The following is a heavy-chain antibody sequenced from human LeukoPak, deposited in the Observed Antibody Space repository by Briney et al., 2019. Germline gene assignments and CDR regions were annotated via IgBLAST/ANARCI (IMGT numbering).Heavy chain of an antibody. J-gene: IGHJ4*02. CDR1: GGSISSSSYY. V-gene: IGHV4-39*07. D-gene: IGHD2-15*01. CDR3: ARGSGYCSGGSCYSMADY. Sequence: SETLSLTCTVSGGSISSSSYYWGWIRQPPGKGLEWIGSIYYSGSTNYNPSLKSRVTISVDTSKNQFSLKLSSVTAADTAVYYCARGSGYCSGGSCYSMADYWGQGTLVTVSS. CDR2: IYYSGST.